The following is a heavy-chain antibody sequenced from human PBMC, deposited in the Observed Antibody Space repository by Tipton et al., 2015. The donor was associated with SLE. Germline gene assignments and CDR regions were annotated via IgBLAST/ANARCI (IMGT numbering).Heavy chain of an antibody. Sequence: TLSLTCTVSGGSISSYYWSWIRQPAGKGLEWIGRIYTSGSTNYNPSLKSRVTVSVDTSKNQFSLKLSSVTAADTAVYYCARVQEDAILTGYFFDYWGQGTLVTVSS. CDR1: GGSISSYY. CDR3: ARVQEDAILTGYFFDY. D-gene: IGHD3-9*01. V-gene: IGHV4-4*07. J-gene: IGHJ4*02. CDR2: IYTSGST.